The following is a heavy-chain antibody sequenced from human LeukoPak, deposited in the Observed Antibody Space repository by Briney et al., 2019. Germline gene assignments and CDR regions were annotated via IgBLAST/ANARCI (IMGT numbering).Heavy chain of an antibody. CDR1: GFTFSSYS. CDR3: ARRSKYYYDSSGYSKPLDY. D-gene: IGHD3-22*01. CDR2: ISSSSSYI. Sequence: GGSLRLSCAASGFTFSSYSMNWVRQAPGKGLEWVSSISSSSSYIYYADSVKGRFTISRDNAKNSLYLQMNSLRAEDTAVYYCARRSKYYYDSSGYSKPLDYWGQGTLVTVSS. J-gene: IGHJ4*02. V-gene: IGHV3-21*01.